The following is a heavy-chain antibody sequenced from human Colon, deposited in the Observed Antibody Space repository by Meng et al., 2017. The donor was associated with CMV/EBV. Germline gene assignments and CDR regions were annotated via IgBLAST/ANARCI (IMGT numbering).Heavy chain of an antibody. CDR1: EFTFSEYD. D-gene: IGHD2-2*01. CDR2: ISHNSRAI. V-gene: IGHV3-48*04. CDR3: ARLIVGPADILRDY. Sequence: GGSLRLSCEASEFTFSEYDMNWVRQAPGKGLEWVAYISHNSRAIHYADSVEGRFTISRDNAKNSVYLQMNSLRAEDTALYYCARLIVGPADILRDYWGQGTLVTVSS. J-gene: IGHJ4*02.